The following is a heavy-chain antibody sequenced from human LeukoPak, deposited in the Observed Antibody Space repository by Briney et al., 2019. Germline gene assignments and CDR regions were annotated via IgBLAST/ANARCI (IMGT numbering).Heavy chain of an antibody. V-gene: IGHV3-30*04. CDR3: ARGYCSSTSCYPGNIFDY. CDR1: GFTFSSYA. Sequence: PGRSLRLSCAASGFTFSSYAMHWVRQAPGKGLEWVAVISYDGSNKYYADSVKDRFTISRDNSKNTLYLQMNSLRAEDTAVYYCARGYCSSTSCYPGNIFDYWGQGTLVTVSS. CDR2: ISYDGSNK. J-gene: IGHJ4*02. D-gene: IGHD2-2*01.